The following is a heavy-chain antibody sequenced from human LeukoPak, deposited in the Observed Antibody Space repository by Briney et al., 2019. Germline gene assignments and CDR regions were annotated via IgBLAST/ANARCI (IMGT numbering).Heavy chain of an antibody. V-gene: IGHV3-13*01. Sequence: GGSLRLSCAASGLTFSSYDMHWVRQATGKGLEWVSAIGTAGDTYYPGSVKGRFTISRENAKNSLYLQMNSLRAGDTAVYYCARAPRSNYGSGSYYSYYYYGMDVWGQGTTVTVSS. CDR2: IGTAGDT. J-gene: IGHJ6*02. CDR3: ARAPRSNYGSGSYYSYYYYGMDV. CDR1: GLTFSSYD. D-gene: IGHD3-10*01.